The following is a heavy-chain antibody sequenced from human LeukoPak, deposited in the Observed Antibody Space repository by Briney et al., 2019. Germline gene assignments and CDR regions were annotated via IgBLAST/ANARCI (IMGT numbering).Heavy chain of an antibody. CDR3: ARERNYYDSSGYYDNWFDP. V-gene: IGHV1-3*01. CDR1: GYTFTSYA. CDR2: INAGNGNT. J-gene: IGHJ5*02. Sequence: GASVKVSCKASGYTFTSYAMHWVRQAPGQRLEWMGWINAGNGNTKYSQKFQGRVTITRDTSASTAYMELSSLRSEDTAVYYCARERNYYDSSGYYDNWFDPWGQGTLVTVSS. D-gene: IGHD3-22*01.